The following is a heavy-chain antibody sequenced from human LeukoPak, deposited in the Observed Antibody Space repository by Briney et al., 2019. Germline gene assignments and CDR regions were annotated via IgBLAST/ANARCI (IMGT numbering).Heavy chain of an antibody. J-gene: IGHJ4*02. CDR3: TRPVAGYFFEY. CDR1: GFTFRDYA. V-gene: IGHV3-49*04. D-gene: IGHD6-19*01. Sequence: GGSLRLSCTPSGFTFRDYAMSWVRQAPGKGLEWLGFIRSKNFGGTTDYAASVKGRITISRDDSKSIVYLQMNGLKTEDTAVYYCTRPVAGYFFEYWGQGTLVTVSS. CDR2: IRSKNFGGTT.